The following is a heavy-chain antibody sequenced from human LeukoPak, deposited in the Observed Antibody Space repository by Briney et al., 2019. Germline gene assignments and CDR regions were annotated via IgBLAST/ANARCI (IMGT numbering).Heavy chain of an antibody. CDR2: INPNSGGT. CDR3: ARGELSDYRSDY. Sequence: ASVTVSCKASGYTFTGYDMHWVRQAPGQGLEWMGWINPNSGGTNYAQKFQGRVTMTRDTSISTAYMELSRLRSDDTAVYYCARGELSDYRSDYWGQGTLVTVSS. J-gene: IGHJ4*02. D-gene: IGHD1-26*01. CDR1: GYTFTGYD. V-gene: IGHV1-2*02.